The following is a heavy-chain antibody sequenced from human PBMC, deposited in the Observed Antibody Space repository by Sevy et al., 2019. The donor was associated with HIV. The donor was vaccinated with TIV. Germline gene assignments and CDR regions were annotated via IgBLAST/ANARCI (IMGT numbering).Heavy chain of an antibody. D-gene: IGHD6-19*01. J-gene: IGHJ4*02. CDR3: ARIAVAGYYFDY. CDR1: GFTFSSYA. V-gene: IGHV3-23*01. Sequence: GGSLRLSCAASGFTFSSYAMSWVRQAPGKGLEWVSAISGSGGSTYYVDSVKGRFTISRDNSKNTLYLQMNSLRAEDTAVYYCARIAVAGYYFDYWGQGTLGTVSS. CDR2: ISGSGGST.